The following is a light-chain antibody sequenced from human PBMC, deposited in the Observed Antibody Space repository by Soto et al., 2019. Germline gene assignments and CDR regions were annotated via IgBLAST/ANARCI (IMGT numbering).Light chain of an antibody. Sequence: EIVLTQSPGTLSLSPGERATLSCRASQSVSSSFLAWYQQKPGQAPRLLIYGASSRATGIPDRFSGSGSGTDFTLTISRVEPEDFAVYYCQQYGGSPLLTFGGGTKVDIK. CDR3: QQYGGSPLLT. CDR1: QSVSSSF. CDR2: GAS. J-gene: IGKJ4*01. V-gene: IGKV3-20*01.